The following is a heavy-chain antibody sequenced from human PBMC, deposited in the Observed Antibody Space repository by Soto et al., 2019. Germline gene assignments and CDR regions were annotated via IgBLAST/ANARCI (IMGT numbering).Heavy chain of an antibody. Sequence: SETLSLTCTVSGVSISSNFYYWAWVRQPPGKGLEWIGTISYTVNTHYNPSPKSRVSISVDTSKSEFSLKLNSVTAADTAVYYFARERNLLGQCSGGACYSDYWGQGTLVTVSS. CDR1: GVSISSNFYY. D-gene: IGHD2-15*01. V-gene: IGHV4-39*02. J-gene: IGHJ4*02. CDR3: ARERNLLGQCSGGACYSDY. CDR2: ISYTVNT.